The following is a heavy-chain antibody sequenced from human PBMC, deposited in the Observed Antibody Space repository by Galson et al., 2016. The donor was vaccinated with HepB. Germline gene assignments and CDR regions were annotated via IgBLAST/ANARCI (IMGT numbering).Heavy chain of an antibody. CDR1: EFTFTSYA. Sequence: SLRLSCAASEFTFTSYAMSWVRQAPGKGLEWVSSINNSGGRTHYADSVKGRFTISRDNAKNSLYLQMNSLRAEDTAVYYCARAYGDYAYTDHWGQGTQVIVSS. CDR3: ARAYGDYAYTDH. V-gene: IGHV3-23*01. D-gene: IGHD4-17*01. CDR2: INNSGGRT. J-gene: IGHJ4*02.